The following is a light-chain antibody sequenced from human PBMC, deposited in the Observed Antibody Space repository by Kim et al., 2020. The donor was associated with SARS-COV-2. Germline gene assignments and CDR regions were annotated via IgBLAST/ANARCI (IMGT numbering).Light chain of an antibody. CDR1: SNDVDGDNY. CDR3: SSYTSSSTWV. V-gene: IGLV2-14*04. J-gene: IGLJ3*02. CDR2: DVS. Sequence: GQSITIACPVTSNDVDGDNYVSLYQQHPGKAPKLMIYDVSKRPSGVSNRFSGSKSGNTASLTISGLQAEDEADDYCSSYTSSSTWVFGGGTQLTVL.